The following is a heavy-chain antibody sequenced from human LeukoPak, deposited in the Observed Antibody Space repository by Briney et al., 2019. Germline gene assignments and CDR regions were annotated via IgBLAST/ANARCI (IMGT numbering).Heavy chain of an antibody. CDR3: ARHDFWSGIGYFQH. V-gene: IGHV4-30-2*01. CDR2: IYHSGST. D-gene: IGHD3-3*01. Sequence: PSETLSLTCTVSGGSISSGGYYWSWIRQPPGKGLEWIGYIYHSGSTYYNPSLKSRVTISVDRSKNQFSLKLSSVTAADTAVYYCARHDFWSGIGYFQHWGQGTLVTVSS. CDR1: GGSISSGGYY. J-gene: IGHJ1*01.